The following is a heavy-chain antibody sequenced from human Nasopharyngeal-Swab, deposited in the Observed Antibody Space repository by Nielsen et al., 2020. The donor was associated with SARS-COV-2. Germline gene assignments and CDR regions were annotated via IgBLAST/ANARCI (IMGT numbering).Heavy chain of an antibody. J-gene: IGHJ4*02. Sequence: WISQGAGQGLQWIGYIYHSGSTYYNPSLKSRVTISVDRSKNQFSLKLSSVTAADTAVYYCAREGGYCGGDCPEYFDYWGQGTLVTVSS. CDR2: IYHSGST. D-gene: IGHD2-21*02. CDR3: AREGGYCGGDCPEYFDY. V-gene: IGHV4-30-2*01.